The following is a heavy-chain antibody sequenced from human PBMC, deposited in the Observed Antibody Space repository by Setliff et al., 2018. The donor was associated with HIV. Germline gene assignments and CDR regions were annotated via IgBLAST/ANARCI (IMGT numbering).Heavy chain of an antibody. Sequence: SETLSLTCTVSGGSISSGDYYWSWIRQPPGKGLEWIGYIYYSGSTYYNPSLKSRVTISVDTSKNQFSLKLSSVTAADTAVYYCVTSSSWSSRLNFWGQGMLVTSPQ. D-gene: IGHD6-13*01. CDR1: GGSISSGDYY. CDR3: VTSSSWSSRLNF. CDR2: IYYSGST. J-gene: IGHJ4*02. V-gene: IGHV4-30-4*08.